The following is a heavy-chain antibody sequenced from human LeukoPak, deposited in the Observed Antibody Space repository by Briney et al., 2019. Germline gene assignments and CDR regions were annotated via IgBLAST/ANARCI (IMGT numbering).Heavy chain of an antibody. CDR2: INTNTGNP. D-gene: IGHD2-8*02. J-gene: IGHJ4*02. Sequence: AASVKVSCKASGYTFTTYAINWVRQAPGQGLEWMGWINTNTGNPTYAQGFTGRFVFSLDTFVSTAYLQISSLKAEDSAVYYCARAVGCGSGLCYSVYWGQGTLVTVSS. CDR1: GYTFTTYA. CDR3: ARAVGCGSGLCYSVY. V-gene: IGHV7-4-1*02.